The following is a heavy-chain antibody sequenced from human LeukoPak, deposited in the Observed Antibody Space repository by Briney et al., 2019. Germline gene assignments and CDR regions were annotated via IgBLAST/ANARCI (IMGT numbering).Heavy chain of an antibody. Sequence: GGSLRLSCAASEFTFSSYNMNWVRQAPGKGLECLSYISGSGTDINYADSVRGRFTISRDNAKNLLYLQMNDLRVEDTAVYYCARTARHLDYWGQGTLVTVSS. V-gene: IGHV3-21*05. CDR1: EFTFSSYN. CDR2: ISGSGTDI. CDR3: ARTARHLDY. D-gene: IGHD5-18*01. J-gene: IGHJ4*02.